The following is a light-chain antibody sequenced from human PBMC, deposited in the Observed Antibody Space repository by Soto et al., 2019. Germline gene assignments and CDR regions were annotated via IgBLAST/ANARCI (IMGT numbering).Light chain of an antibody. CDR3: QQFDDSQWT. CDR1: QSVHSRY. V-gene: IGKV3-20*01. Sequence: LALTQSPGTLSLSPGERATLSCWASQSVHSRYLSWYQQKVGQAPRLLIFAASRRATGIPDRFSGSGSGTDFTLTISRLEPEDFAVYYCQQFDDSQWTFGQGTKVEIK. J-gene: IGKJ1*01. CDR2: AAS.